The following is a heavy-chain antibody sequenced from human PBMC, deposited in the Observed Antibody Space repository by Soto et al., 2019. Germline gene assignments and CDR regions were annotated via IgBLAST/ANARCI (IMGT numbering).Heavy chain of an antibody. CDR1: GYNFTTYW. CDR2: IDPSDSFT. Sequence: GESLKISCKGSGYNFTTYWISWVRQKPGKGLEWMGRIDPSDSFTNYSPSFQGHITFSADRSMSTAYLQWNSLKASDTAIYYCARLDYVDFRLDVWGQGTTVTVSS. V-gene: IGHV5-10-1*01. D-gene: IGHD4-17*01. J-gene: IGHJ6*02. CDR3: ARLDYVDFRLDV.